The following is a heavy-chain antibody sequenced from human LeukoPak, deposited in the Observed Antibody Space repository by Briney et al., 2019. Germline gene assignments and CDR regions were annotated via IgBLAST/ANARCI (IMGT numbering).Heavy chain of an antibody. V-gene: IGHV3-7*01. CDR3: VKDWGVLPDYSADGFDI. Sequence: GGSLRLSCAASGFTFSSYWMSWVRQAPGKGLEWVANIKQDGSEKYYVDSVRGRFAISRDNSQNTLHLQMNILRVEDTAVYYCVKDWGVLPDYSADGFDIWGPGTVVTVSS. J-gene: IGHJ3*02. D-gene: IGHD4-11*01. CDR1: GFTFSSYW. CDR2: IKQDGSEK.